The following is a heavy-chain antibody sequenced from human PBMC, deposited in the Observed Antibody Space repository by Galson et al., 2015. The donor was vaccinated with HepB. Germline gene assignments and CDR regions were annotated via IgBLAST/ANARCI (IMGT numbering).Heavy chain of an antibody. CDR1: GYTFTSYA. CDR3: AREPGPLLWFGERLYYYGMDV. CDR2: INAGNGNT. Sequence: SVKVSCKASGYTFTSYAMHWVRQAPGQRLEWMGWINAGNGNTKYSQKFQGRVTITRDTSASTAYMELSSLRSEDTAVYYCAREPGPLLWFGERLYYYGMDVWGQGTTVTVSS. V-gene: IGHV1-3*01. D-gene: IGHD3-10*01. J-gene: IGHJ6*02.